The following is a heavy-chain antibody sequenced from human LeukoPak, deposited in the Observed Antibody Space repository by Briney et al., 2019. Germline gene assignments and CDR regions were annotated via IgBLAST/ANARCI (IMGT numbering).Heavy chain of an antibody. CDR3: ATNREQWLLYFDS. CDR2: ISGSSSYI. J-gene: IGHJ4*02. D-gene: IGHD6-19*01. Sequence: GGSLRLSCAASGFTLSTYSMNWVRQATGRGLEWVSSISGSSSYIYYADSVKGRFTISRDNGKNSLYLQMNSLRDEDTAVYYCATNREQWLLYFDSWGQGTLVTVSS. V-gene: IGHV3-21*01. CDR1: GFTLSTYS.